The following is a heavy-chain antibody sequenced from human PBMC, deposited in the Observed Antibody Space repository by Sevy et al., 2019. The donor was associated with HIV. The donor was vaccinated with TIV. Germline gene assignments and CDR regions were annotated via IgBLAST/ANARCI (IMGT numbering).Heavy chain of an antibody. J-gene: IGHJ3*02. D-gene: IGHD2-2*01. V-gene: IGHV3-33*01. Sequence: GGSLRLSCAASGFTFSSYGMHWVRQAPGKGLEWVAVIWYDGSNKYYADSVKGRFTISRDNSKNTLYLQMNSLRAEDTAVYYCVRDNRHCSSTSCPVDDAFDIWGQGTMVTVSS. CDR2: IWYDGSNK. CDR1: GFTFSSYG. CDR3: VRDNRHCSSTSCPVDDAFDI.